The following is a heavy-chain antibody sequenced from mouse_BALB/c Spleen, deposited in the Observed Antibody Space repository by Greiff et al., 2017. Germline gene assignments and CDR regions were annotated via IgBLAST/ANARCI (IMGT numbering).Heavy chain of an antibody. CDR2: ISSGGST. CDR1: GFTFSSYA. J-gene: IGHJ4*01. V-gene: IGHV5-6-5*01. D-gene: IGHD1-3*01. CDR3: ARGTYIAMDY. Sequence: VQLKEPGGGLVKPGGSLKLSCAASGFTFSSYAMSWVRQTPEKRLEWVASISSGGSTYYPDSVKGRFTISRDNARNILYLQMSSLRSEDTAMYYCARGTYIAMDYWGQGTSVTVSS.